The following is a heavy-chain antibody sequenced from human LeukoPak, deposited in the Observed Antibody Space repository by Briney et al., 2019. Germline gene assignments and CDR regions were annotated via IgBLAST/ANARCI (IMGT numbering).Heavy chain of an antibody. CDR3: ARDVGGGSLALDY. Sequence: ASVKVSCKASGCTFSSYAISWVRQAPGQGLEWMGWINPNSGGTNYAQKFQGRVTMTRDTSISTAYMELSRLRSDDTAVYYCARDVGGGSLALDYWGQGTLVTVSS. CDR2: INPNSGGT. J-gene: IGHJ4*02. D-gene: IGHD1-26*01. V-gene: IGHV1-2*02. CDR1: GCTFSSYA.